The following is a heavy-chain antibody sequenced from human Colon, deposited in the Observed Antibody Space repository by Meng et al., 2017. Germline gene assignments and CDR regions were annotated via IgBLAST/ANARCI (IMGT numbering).Heavy chain of an antibody. CDR1: GDSVSSKTAV. V-gene: IGHV6-1*01. CDR3: TRGLEFYRFEY. Sequence: QPQLQRSGPGLGKPSQTLSLTCAISGDSVSSKTAVWNWIRQSPSRGLEWLGRTYYRAKWNHDYAESLRGRITINPDTSNNQISLQLNSVTPEDTAVYYCTRGLEFYRFEYWGQGTLVTVSS. D-gene: IGHD3-16*02. CDR2: TYYRAKWNH. J-gene: IGHJ4*02.